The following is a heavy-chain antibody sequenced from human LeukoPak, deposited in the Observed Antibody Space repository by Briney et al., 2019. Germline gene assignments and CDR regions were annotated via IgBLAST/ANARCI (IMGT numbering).Heavy chain of an antibody. V-gene: IGHV4-59*01. CDR1: GGSISSYY. CDR2: IYYSGST. Sequence: PSETLSLTCTVSGGSISSYYWSWIRQPPGKGLEWIGYIYYSGSTNYNPSLKSRVTISVDTSKNQFSLKLSSVTAADTAVYYCARAYCSGGSCPLDYWGQGTLVTVSS. D-gene: IGHD2-15*01. J-gene: IGHJ4*02. CDR3: ARAYCSGGSCPLDY.